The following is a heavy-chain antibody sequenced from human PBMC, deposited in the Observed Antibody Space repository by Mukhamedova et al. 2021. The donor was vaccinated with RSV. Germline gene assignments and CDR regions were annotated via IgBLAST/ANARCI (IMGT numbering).Heavy chain of an antibody. V-gene: IGHV3-30*04. J-gene: IGHJ4*01. CDR2: ISFDGSNK. CDR1: GFTFSNYA. CDR3: ARGSFGEYHGGYFD. Sequence: GFTFSNYAIHWVRQAPGKGLEWVAVISFDGSNKYFGDSVKGQFTISRDNSKNTLYLQMNSLRPEDTAVYYCARGSFGEYHGGYFD. D-gene: IGHD4-17*01.